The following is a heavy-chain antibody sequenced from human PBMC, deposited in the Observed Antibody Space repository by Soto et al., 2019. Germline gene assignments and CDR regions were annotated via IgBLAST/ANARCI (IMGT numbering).Heavy chain of an antibody. CDR3: AADQFTAYYYYGVDV. CDR2: IVVASGNT. J-gene: IGHJ6*02. CDR1: GFTFTRSA. Sequence: SVKVSCKASGFTFTRSAVQWVRQARGQRLEWIGWIVVASGNTNYAHKFQERVTFTRDMSTSTAYMELSSLRSEDTAVYYCAADQFTAYYYYGVDVWGQGTTVTVSS. V-gene: IGHV1-58*01.